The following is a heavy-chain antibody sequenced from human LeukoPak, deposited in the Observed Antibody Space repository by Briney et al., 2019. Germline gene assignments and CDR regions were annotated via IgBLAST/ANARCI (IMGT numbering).Heavy chain of an antibody. CDR1: GYTFTSYW. J-gene: IGHJ4*02. V-gene: IGHV5-51*01. Sequence: GESLKISCKGSGYTFTSYWIGWVRQMPGQGLESMGIIYPGDADTRYSPSFHGQVTISADKSISTAYLQWSSLKASDSAMYYCARLRDGYSDCWGQGTLVTVSS. CDR2: IYPGDADT. D-gene: IGHD5-24*01. CDR3: ARLRDGYSDC.